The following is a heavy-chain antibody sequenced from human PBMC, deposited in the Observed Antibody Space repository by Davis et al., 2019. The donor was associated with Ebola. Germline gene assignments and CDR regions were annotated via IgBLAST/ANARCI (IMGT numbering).Heavy chain of an antibody. V-gene: IGHV4-34*01. CDR2: ITHSGST. CDR1: GGSFSGYY. CDR3: ARSRHGSDTYFDY. Sequence: PSDTLSLPFAVYGGSFSGYYWSWIRQPPGKGLEWIGEITHSGSTNYNPSLRSRVTISVDTSKNQFSLKLSSVTAADTAVYYCARSRHGSDTYFDYWGQGTLVTVSS. J-gene: IGHJ4*02. D-gene: IGHD3-10*01.